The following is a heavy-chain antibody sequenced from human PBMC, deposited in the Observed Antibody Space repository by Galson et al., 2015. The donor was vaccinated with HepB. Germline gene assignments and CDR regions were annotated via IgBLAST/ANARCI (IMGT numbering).Heavy chain of an antibody. V-gene: IGHV3-30*03. CDR2: ISYDGSDK. CDR3: AREDNWNYWVY. Sequence: SLRLSCAASGFTFANYGLHWVRQAPGKGLEWVAIISYDGSDKKYAESVKGRFTVSRDNSKNTLYLQLHSVRTEDTAVYYCAREDNWNYWVYWGQGTLVTVSS. D-gene: IGHD1-7*01. J-gene: IGHJ4*02. CDR1: GFTFANYG.